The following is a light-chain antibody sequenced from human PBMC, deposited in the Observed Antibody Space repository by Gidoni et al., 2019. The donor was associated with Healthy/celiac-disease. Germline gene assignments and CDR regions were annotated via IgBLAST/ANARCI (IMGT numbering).Light chain of an antibody. J-gene: IGKJ2*01. V-gene: IGKV3-11*01. CDR1: QSVSIY. CDR3: QQRSNWPYT. Sequence: EIVLTPSPATLSLSPGERTTLSCRPSQSVSIYLAWYQQKPGQAPRLLIDDASNRATGIPARCSGSGAGTDFTLTSSSLEPEDFAVYYCQQRSNWPYTFGQGTKLEIK. CDR2: DAS.